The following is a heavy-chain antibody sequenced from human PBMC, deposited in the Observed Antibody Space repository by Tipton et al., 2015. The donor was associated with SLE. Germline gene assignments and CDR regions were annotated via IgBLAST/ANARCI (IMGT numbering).Heavy chain of an antibody. V-gene: IGHV4-39*07. D-gene: IGHD2-21*01. CDR2: INHGGST. CDR3: VRGHPHIVVLIGGGWFDP. CDR1: GASVSSSAYY. Sequence: TLSLTCTVSGASVSSSAYYWGWIRQPPGKGLEWIGEINHGGSTNYNPSLKSRVTISEDTSKNQFSLKLTSVTAADTAIYYCVRGHPHIVVLIGGGWFDPWGQGTLVTVSS. J-gene: IGHJ5*02.